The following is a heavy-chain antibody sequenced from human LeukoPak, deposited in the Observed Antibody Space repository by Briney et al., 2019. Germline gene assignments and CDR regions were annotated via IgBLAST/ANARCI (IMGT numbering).Heavy chain of an antibody. CDR2: ISGSGDNT. J-gene: IGHJ4*02. Sequence: GGSLRLSCAASGFSFSSYAMSWVRQAPGKGLGWVSSISGSGDNTYYAESVKGRFTISRDNSKNTLFLQMNSLRAEDTAVFYCAKRSGYTTGWFFDFWGQGTLVTVTS. D-gene: IGHD6-19*01. CDR1: GFSFSSYA. CDR3: AKRSGYTTGWFFDF. V-gene: IGHV3-23*01.